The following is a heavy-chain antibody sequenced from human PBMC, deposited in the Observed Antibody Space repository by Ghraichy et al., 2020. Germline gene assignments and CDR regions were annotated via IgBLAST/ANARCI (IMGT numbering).Heavy chain of an antibody. V-gene: IGHV3-74*03. CDR1: EFTFSNYW. CDR3: VREGGPYYGDPREERHAFDI. J-gene: IGHJ3*02. D-gene: IGHD4-17*01. Sequence: GGSLRLSCAASEFTFSNYWIHWVRQTPGKGLVWVSRITSDGGSTTYADSVKGRFTISRDNAKNTLYLQMNSLRAEDTAVYYCVREGGPYYGDPREERHAFDIWGQGIMVTVSS. CDR2: ITSDGGST.